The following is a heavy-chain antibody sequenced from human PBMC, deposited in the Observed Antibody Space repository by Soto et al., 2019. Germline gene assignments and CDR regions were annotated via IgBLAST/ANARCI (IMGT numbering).Heavy chain of an antibody. CDR1: GFTFSDYY. D-gene: IGHD2-2*01. CDR2: ISSSSSYT. Sequence: GPLRRSGAASGFTFSDYYMSWIRQAPGKGLEWVSYISSSSSYTNYADSVKGRFTISRDNAKNSLYLQMNSLRAEDTAVYYCARVSSSAGGPDYWGQGTLVTVSS. V-gene: IGHV3-11*06. J-gene: IGHJ4*02. CDR3: ARVSSSAGGPDY.